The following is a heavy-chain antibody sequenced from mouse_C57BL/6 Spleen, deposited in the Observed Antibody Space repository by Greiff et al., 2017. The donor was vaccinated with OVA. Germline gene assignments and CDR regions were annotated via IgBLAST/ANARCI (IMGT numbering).Heavy chain of an antibody. CDR2: IYPRSGNT. D-gene: IGHD2-1*01. V-gene: IGHV1-81*01. J-gene: IGHJ1*03. Sequence: QVQLQQSGAELARPGASVKLSCKASGYTFTSYGISWVKQRTGQGLEWIGEIYPRSGNTYYNEKFKGKATLTADKSSSTAYMELRSLTSEDSAVYFCARSDGKRYFDVWGTGTTVTVSS. CDR3: ARSDGKRYFDV. CDR1: GYTFTSYG.